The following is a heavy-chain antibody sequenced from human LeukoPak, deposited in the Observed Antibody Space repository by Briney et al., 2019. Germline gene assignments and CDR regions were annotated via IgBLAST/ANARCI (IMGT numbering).Heavy chain of an antibody. CDR3: ARWNWLTDV. CDR1: GLTVSNTY. Sequence: PGGSLRLSCAASGLTVSNTYMSWVRQAPGEGLEWVSVIYSGGTTYYADSVKGRFTISRDNSKNTLYLQMNSLRAEDTAVYYCARWNWLTDVWGRGTTVTISS. D-gene: IGHD1-7*01. J-gene: IGHJ6*04. CDR2: IYSGGTT. V-gene: IGHV3-53*01.